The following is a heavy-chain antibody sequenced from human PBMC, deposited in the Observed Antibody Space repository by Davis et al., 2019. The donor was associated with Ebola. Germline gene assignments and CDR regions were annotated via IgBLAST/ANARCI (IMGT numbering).Heavy chain of an antibody. J-gene: IGHJ4*02. D-gene: IGHD2-2*01. V-gene: IGHV4-34*01. CDR1: GGSISSYY. Sequence: MPSETLSLTCTVSGGSISSYYWSWIRQPPGKGLEWIGEINHSGSTNSNPSLKSRITISVDTSKNQFSLKLSSVTAADTAVYYCARGRGNQLLFARWDYWGQGTLVTVSS. CDR2: INHSGST. CDR3: ARGRGNQLLFARWDY.